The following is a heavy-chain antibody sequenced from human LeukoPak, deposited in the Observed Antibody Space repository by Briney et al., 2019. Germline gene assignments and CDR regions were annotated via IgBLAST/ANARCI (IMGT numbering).Heavy chain of an antibody. CDR2: ISGSGGST. D-gene: IGHD3-10*01. CDR3: AKDFRARYYGSGSYAR. CDR1: GFTFSSYG. J-gene: IGHJ4*02. Sequence: GGTLRLSCAASGFTFSSYGMSWVRQAPGKGLEWVSAISGSGGSTYYADSVKGRFTISRDNSKNTLYLQMNSLGAEDTAVYYCAKDFRARYYGSGSYARWGQGTLVTVSS. V-gene: IGHV3-23*01.